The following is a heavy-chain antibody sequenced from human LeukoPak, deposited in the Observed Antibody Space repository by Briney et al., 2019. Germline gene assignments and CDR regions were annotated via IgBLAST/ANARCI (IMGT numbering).Heavy chain of an antibody. D-gene: IGHD3-10*01. V-gene: IGHV1-2*02. Sequence: GASVKVSCKASGYTFTGYYMHWVRQAPGQGLEWMGWINPNSGGTNYAQKFQGRVTMTRDTSISTAYMELSRLRSDDTAVYYCARSYRNYGSGSYYNWGGYWGQGTLVTVSS. J-gene: IGHJ4*02. CDR1: GYTFTGYY. CDR3: ARSYRNYGSGSYYNWGGY. CDR2: INPNSGGT.